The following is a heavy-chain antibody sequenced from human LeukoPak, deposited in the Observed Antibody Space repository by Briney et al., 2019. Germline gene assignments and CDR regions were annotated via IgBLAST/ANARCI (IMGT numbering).Heavy chain of an antibody. CDR1: GGSISGYY. D-gene: IGHD3-3*01. Sequence: SETLSLTSAAAGGSISGYYWSWIRQPPGKGLEWIGEINNSGSTNYNPSLKSRVTISVDTSKNQFSLKLSSVTAADTAVYYCARGYVLRFLEWLPSHMDVWGKGTTVTVSP. CDR2: INNSGST. CDR3: ARGYVLRFLEWLPSHMDV. V-gene: IGHV4-34*01. J-gene: IGHJ6*04.